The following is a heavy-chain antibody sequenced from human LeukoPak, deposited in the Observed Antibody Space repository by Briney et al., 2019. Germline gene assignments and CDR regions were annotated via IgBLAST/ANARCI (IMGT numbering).Heavy chain of an antibody. J-gene: IGHJ4*02. CDR3: AKVESDYSGSYHFDY. Sequence: GGSLRLSCAASGFTFSSYVMSWVRQAPGKGLEWVSAISGSGGSTYYVDSVKGRFTISRDNSKNTLYLQMNSLRAEDTAVYYCAKVESDYSGSYHFDYWGQGTLVTVSS. CDR2: ISGSGGST. D-gene: IGHD1-26*01. CDR1: GFTFSSYV. V-gene: IGHV3-23*01.